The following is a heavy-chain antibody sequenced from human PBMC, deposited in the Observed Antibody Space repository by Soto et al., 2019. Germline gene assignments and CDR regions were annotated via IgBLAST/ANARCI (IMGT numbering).Heavy chain of an antibody. CDR2: IYYSGST. Sequence: PTETLSLTCTVSGGSISSYYWSWIRQPPGKGLEWIGYIYYSGSTNYNPSLKSRVTISVDTSKNQFSLKLSSVTAADTAVYYWAKQDILTGYSNFDSWGEGTRVTV. CDR3: AKQDILTGYSNFDS. CDR1: GGSISSYY. D-gene: IGHD3-9*01. J-gene: IGHJ4*02. V-gene: IGHV4-59*01.